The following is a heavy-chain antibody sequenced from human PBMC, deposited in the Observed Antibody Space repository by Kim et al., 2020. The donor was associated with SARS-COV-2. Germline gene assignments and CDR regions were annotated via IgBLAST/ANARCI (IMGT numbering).Heavy chain of an antibody. CDR2: ISYDGSNK. CDR3: AKVRTIQLWPRVYYGMDV. V-gene: IGHV3-30*18. D-gene: IGHD5-18*01. J-gene: IGHJ6*02. CDR1: GFTFSSYG. Sequence: GGSLRLSCVASGFTFSSYGMHWVRQAPGKGLEWVAVISYDGSNKYYADSVKGRFTISRDNSKNTLYLQMNSLRAEDTAVYYCAKVRTIQLWPRVYYGMDVWGQGTTLSVSS.